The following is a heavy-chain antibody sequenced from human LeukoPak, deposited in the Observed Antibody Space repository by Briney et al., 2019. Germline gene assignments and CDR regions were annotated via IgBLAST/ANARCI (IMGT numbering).Heavy chain of an antibody. D-gene: IGHD6-13*01. J-gene: IGHJ4*02. Sequence: PGGSLRLSCAASGFTFSSYSMNWVRQAPGKGLEWVSSISSSGSTIYYADSVKGRFTISRDNAKNSLYLQMNSLRAEDTAVYYCARGAAAGSLTGWGQGTLVTVSS. CDR2: ISSSGSTI. CDR1: GFTFSSYS. V-gene: IGHV3-48*04. CDR3: ARGAAAGSLTG.